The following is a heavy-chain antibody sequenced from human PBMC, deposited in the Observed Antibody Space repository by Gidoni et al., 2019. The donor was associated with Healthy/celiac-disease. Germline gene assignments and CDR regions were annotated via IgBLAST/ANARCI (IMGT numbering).Heavy chain of an antibody. Sequence: QVQLVQSGAEVKKPGASVKVSCKASGDTFSSYAMRRVRQAPGQRLEWMGWINAGNGNTKYSQKVQGRVTITRDTSASTAYMELSSLRSEDTAVYYCATATTYSSGWYWIDYWGQGTLVTVSS. CDR2: INAGNGNT. J-gene: IGHJ4*02. CDR1: GDTFSSYA. V-gene: IGHV1-3*01. D-gene: IGHD6-19*01. CDR3: ATATTYSSGWYWIDY.